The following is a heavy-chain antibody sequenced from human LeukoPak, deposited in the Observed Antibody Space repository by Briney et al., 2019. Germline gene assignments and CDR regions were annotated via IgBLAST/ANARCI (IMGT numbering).Heavy chain of an antibody. D-gene: IGHD3-22*01. CDR2: ISTTPSFT. CDR1: GFTFSSYA. Sequence: GGSLRLSCAASGFTFSSYAMNWVRQAPGKGLEWVSSISTTPSFTYYADSVKGRFTISRDNAKNSLFLQMSSLRVEDTAVYYCARDLSSGDYWGQGTLVTVSS. V-gene: IGHV3-21*01. J-gene: IGHJ4*02. CDR3: ARDLSSGDY.